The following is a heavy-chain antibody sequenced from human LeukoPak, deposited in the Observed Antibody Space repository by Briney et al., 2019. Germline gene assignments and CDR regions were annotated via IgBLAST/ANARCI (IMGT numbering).Heavy chain of an antibody. V-gene: IGHV4-38-2*02. CDR1: GYSISTGYY. CDR2: VFHTGAT. D-gene: IGHD3-16*01. J-gene: IGHJ4*02. CDR3: ARGFYTSARRYDYAWGSYRRYYFDY. Sequence: SETLSLTCTVSGYSISTGYYWGWVRQTPGKGLEWLGTVFHTGATYYNPSLKSRVTISINTSKNQFSLKLSSVTAADTAVYYCARGFYTSARRYDYAWGSYRRYYFDYWGQGTLVTVSS.